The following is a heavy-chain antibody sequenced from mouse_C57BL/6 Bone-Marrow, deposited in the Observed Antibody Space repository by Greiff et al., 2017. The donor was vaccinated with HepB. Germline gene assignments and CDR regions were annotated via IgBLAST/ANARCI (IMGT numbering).Heavy chain of an antibody. J-gene: IGHJ4*01. D-gene: IGHD4-1*01. CDR2: IWSGGST. Sequence: VKLQESGPGLVQPSQSLSITCTVSGFSLTSYGVHWVRQSPGKGLEWLGVIWSGGSTDYNAAFISRLSISKDNSKSQVFFKMNSLQADDTAIYYCARNPLTGTRAMDYWGQGTSVTVSS. CDR3: ARNPLTGTRAMDY. V-gene: IGHV2-2*01. CDR1: GFSLTSYG.